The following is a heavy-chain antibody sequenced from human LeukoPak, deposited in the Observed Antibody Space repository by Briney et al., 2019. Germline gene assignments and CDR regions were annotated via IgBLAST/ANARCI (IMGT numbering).Heavy chain of an antibody. Sequence: ASVKVSCKASGYTFTSYGISWVRQAPGQGLEWMGWISAYNGNTDYAQKFQGRVTMTTDTSTSTAHMELRSLRSDDTAVYYCARVATMVRVLLDALDIWGQGTMVSVSS. CDR3: ARVATMVRVLLDALDI. J-gene: IGHJ3*02. CDR2: ISAYNGNT. CDR1: GYTFTSYG. D-gene: IGHD3-10*01. V-gene: IGHV1-18*01.